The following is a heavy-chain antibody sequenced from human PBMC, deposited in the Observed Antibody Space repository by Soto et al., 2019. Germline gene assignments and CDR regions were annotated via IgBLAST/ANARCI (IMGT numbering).Heavy chain of an antibody. CDR2: ISSNSSYI. D-gene: IGHD1-20*01. CDR3: ARGALTGTPPVY. Sequence: PGGSVRLSGAASGFTFSSYSMNWVGQAPGKGLEWVSSISSNSSYIYYADSVKGRFTISRDNAKNSLYLQMNSLRAEATAVYYCARGALTGTPPVYWGQGTLVTVSS. CDR1: GFTFSSYS. V-gene: IGHV3-21*01. J-gene: IGHJ4*02.